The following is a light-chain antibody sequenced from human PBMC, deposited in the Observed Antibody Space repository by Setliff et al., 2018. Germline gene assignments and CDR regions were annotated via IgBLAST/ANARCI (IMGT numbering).Light chain of an antibody. CDR1: SSDVGGYNY. Sequence: QSALTQPASVSGSPGQSITISCTGTSSDVGGYNYVSWYQQHPGKAPKLMIYEVSDRSSGVSNRFSGSRSGNTASLTISGLQAEDEADYYCSSYSGSSTLVFGTGTKATVL. CDR2: EVS. V-gene: IGLV2-14*01. CDR3: SSYSGSSTLV. J-gene: IGLJ1*01.